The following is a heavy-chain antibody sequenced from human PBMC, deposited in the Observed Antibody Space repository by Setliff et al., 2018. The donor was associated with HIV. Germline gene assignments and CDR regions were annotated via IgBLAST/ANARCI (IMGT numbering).Heavy chain of an antibody. CDR2: FDPEDGET. Sequence: ASVKVSCKISGYTLTELSIHWVRQAPGKGLEWMANFDPEDGETFYAQKFQGRLTMTEDTSTDTAYMELSSLRSDDTAMYYCAREEDSGYDLDYWGQGTLVTVSS. CDR3: AREEDSGYDLDY. V-gene: IGHV1-24*01. J-gene: IGHJ4*02. CDR1: GYTLTELS. D-gene: IGHD5-12*01.